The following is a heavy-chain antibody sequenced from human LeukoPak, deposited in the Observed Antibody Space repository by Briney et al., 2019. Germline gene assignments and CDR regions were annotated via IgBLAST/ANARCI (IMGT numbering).Heavy chain of an antibody. CDR1: GGSFSGYY. V-gene: IGHV4-34*01. Sequence: SETLSLTCAVYGGSFSGYYWSWIRQPPGKGLEWIGEINHSGSTNYNPSLKSRVTISVDTSKNQFSLKLSSVTAADTAVYYCARDPHYDILTGYSGAFDIWGQGTMVTVSS. CDR3: ARDPHYDILTGYSGAFDI. J-gene: IGHJ3*02. CDR2: INHSGST. D-gene: IGHD3-9*01.